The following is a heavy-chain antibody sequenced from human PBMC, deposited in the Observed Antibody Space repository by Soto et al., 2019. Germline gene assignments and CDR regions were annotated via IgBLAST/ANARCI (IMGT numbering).Heavy chain of an antibody. Sequence: GGSLRLSCAASGFTFSSYSMNWVRQAPGKGLEWVSSISSSSSYIYYADSVKGRFTISRDNAKNSLYLQMNSLRAEDTAVYYCARDLSWTQSVRFDHWGQGTLLTLSS. V-gene: IGHV3-21*01. CDR2: ISSSSSYI. CDR1: GFTFSSYS. D-gene: IGHD6-13*01. CDR3: ARDLSWTQSVRFDH. J-gene: IGHJ4*02.